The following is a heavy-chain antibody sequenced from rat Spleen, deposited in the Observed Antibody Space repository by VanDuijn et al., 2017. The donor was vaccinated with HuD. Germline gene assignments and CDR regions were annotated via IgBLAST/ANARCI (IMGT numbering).Heavy chain of an antibody. J-gene: IGHJ2*01. V-gene: IGHV5S23*01. CDR1: GFTFSNYD. Sequence: EVQLVESGGGLVQPGNSLKLSCAASGFTFSNYDMAWVRQAPTKGLEWVASISTSGGSTYYRDSVKGRFTISRDNAKSTLYLQMDSLRSEDTATYYCATGNYGSYDYFDYWGQGVMVTVSS. D-gene: IGHD1-3*01. CDR3: ATGNYGSYDYFDY. CDR2: ISTSGGST.